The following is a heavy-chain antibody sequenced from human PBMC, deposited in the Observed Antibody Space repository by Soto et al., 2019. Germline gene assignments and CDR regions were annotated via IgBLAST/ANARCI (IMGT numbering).Heavy chain of an antibody. Sequence: SVKVSCKASGGTFSSYAISWVRQAPGQGLEWMGGIIPIFGTANYAQKFQGRVTITADESTSTAYMELSSLRSEDTAVYYCARRKDIVVVPAAPDYYYDYGMDVWGQGTTVTVSS. V-gene: IGHV1-69*13. CDR1: GGTFSSYA. CDR2: IIPIFGTA. J-gene: IGHJ6*02. CDR3: ARRKDIVVVPAAPDYYYDYGMDV. D-gene: IGHD2-2*01.